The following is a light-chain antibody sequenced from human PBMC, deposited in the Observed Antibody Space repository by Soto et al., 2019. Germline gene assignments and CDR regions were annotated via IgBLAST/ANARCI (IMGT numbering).Light chain of an antibody. CDR1: QSVSSN. CDR3: QQYNNWWT. V-gene: IGKV3-15*01. J-gene: IGKJ1*01. CDR2: GAS. Sequence: EIVMTQSPATLSVSPGERATLSCRASQSVSSNLASYQQKPGQAPRLLIYGASTRATGIPTRFSGSGAGTVFPLTISSLQSEDFAVYYCQQYNNWWTFGQGTKVEIK.